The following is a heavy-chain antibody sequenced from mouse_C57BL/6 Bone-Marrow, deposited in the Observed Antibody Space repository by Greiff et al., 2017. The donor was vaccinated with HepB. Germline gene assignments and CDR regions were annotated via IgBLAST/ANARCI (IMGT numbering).Heavy chain of an antibody. CDR3: AREDYGSSYGGWFAY. Sequence: QVQLQQPGAELVKPGASVKMSCKASGYTFTSYWITWVKQRPGQGLEWIGDIYPGSGSTNYNEKFKSKATLTVDTSSSTAYMQLSSLTSEDSAVYYCAREDYGSSYGGWFAYWGQGTLVTVSA. CDR1: GYTFTSYW. J-gene: IGHJ3*01. CDR2: IYPGSGST. D-gene: IGHD1-1*01. V-gene: IGHV1-55*01.